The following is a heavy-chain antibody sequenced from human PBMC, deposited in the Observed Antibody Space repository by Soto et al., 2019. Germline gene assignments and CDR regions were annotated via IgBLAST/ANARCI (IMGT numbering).Heavy chain of an antibody. CDR3: ARGLSFGSGSEYNELKKSVIDY. D-gene: IGHD3-10*01. V-gene: IGHV4-34*01. Sequence: QVQLHQWGAGLLKPSETLSLTCSVNGDSFSGYYWTWIRQPPGKGLEWIGEITPSGSSNFDPSLKSRITISVDASKAQFSLKLSSVTAADTAVYYCARGLSFGSGSEYNELKKSVIDYWGQGTLVTVSS. CDR2: ITPSGSS. J-gene: IGHJ4*02. CDR1: GDSFSGYY.